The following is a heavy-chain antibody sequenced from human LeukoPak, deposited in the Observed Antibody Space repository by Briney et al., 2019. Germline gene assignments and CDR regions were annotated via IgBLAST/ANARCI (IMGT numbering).Heavy chain of an antibody. CDR3: ARDPDEIWFGEFYYYMDV. CDR2: IKQDGSEK. CDR1: GFTFSSYW. D-gene: IGHD3-10*01. V-gene: IGHV3-7*01. Sequence: PGGSLRLSCAASGFTFSSYWMSWVRQAPGKGLEWVANIKQDGSEKYYVDSVKGRFTISRDNAKNSLYLQMNSLRAEDTAVYYCARDPDEIWFGEFYYYMDVWGKGTTVTVSS. J-gene: IGHJ6*03.